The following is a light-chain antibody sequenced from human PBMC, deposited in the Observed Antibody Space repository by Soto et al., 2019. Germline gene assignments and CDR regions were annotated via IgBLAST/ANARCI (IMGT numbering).Light chain of an antibody. J-gene: IGLJ1*01. Sequence: QSALTQPASVSGSPGQSISISCTGTSSDVGSYNLVSWYQQHPGKAPKLMICEVSKRPSGVSNRFSGSKSGNTASLTISGLQAEDEADYYCSSYAGSSTVFGTGTKVTVL. V-gene: IGLV2-23*02. CDR3: SSYAGSSTV. CDR2: EVS. CDR1: SSDVGSYNL.